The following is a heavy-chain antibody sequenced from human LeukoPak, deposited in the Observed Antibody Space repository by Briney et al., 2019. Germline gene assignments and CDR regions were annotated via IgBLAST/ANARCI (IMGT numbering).Heavy chain of an antibody. Sequence: GASVKVSYKASGYTFTSYGISWVRQAPGQGLEWMGWISAYNGNTNYAQKLQGRVTMTTDTSTSTAYMELRSLRSDDTAVYYCARDSGFDFGYYYYYYMDVWGKGTTVTISS. J-gene: IGHJ6*03. D-gene: IGHD5-12*01. CDR1: GYTFTSYG. CDR3: ARDSGFDFGYYYYYYMDV. CDR2: ISAYNGNT. V-gene: IGHV1-18*01.